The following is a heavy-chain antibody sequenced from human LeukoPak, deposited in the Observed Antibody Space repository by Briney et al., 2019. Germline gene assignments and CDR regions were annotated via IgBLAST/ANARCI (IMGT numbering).Heavy chain of an antibody. J-gene: IGHJ4*02. CDR2: IYTSGST. CDR1: GGSISRDSYY. D-gene: IGHD2-15*01. V-gene: IGHV4-61*02. Sequence: SETLSLTCTVSGGSISRDSYYWTWIRQPAGKGLEWLGRIYTSGSTNYNPSLKSRLNMSVDTSKNQFSLKLSSVTAADTAVYYCARAHCSGGRCPFDYWGQGTLVTVSS. CDR3: ARAHCSGGRCPFDY.